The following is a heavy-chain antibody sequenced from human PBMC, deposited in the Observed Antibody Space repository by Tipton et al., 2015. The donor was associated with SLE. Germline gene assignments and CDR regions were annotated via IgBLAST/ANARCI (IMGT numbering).Heavy chain of an antibody. CDR3: ARRTELSSSWTFDY. J-gene: IGHJ4*02. Sequence: LRLSCAVYGGSFSGYYWSWIRQPPGKGLEWIGEINHSGSTISVDTSKNQFSLKLSSVTAADTAVYYCARRTELSSSWTFDYWGQGTLVTVSS. CDR1: GGSFSGYY. CDR2: INHSG. D-gene: IGHD6-13*01. V-gene: IGHV4-34*01.